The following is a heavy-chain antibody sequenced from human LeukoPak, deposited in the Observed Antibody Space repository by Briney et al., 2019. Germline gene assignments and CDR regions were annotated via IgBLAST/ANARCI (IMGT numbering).Heavy chain of an antibody. CDR3: ARGGHCSTTSCSNYDGMDV. J-gene: IGHJ6*02. Sequence: GGSLRLSCAASGFTFSSYSMNWVRQAPGKGLEWVSYISSSSSTIYYADSVKGRFAISRDNSKNTLYLQMNSLRAEDTAVYFCARGGHCSTTSCSNYDGMDVWGQGTTLTVSS. D-gene: IGHD2-2*01. CDR2: ISSSSSTI. V-gene: IGHV3-48*01. CDR1: GFTFSSYS.